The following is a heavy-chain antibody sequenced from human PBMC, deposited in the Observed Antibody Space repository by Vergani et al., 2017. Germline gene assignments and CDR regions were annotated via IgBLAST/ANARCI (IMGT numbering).Heavy chain of an antibody. Sequence: QLQLQESGPGLVKPSETLSLTCTVSGGSISSSSYYWGWIRQPPGKGLEWIGSIYYSGGTYYNPSLNGRVTISVDTSKNKVSLKLSSVTAADTAVYYCARQVGATTSVGRSWFDPWGQGTLVTVSS. CDR3: ARQVGATTSVGRSWFDP. CDR1: GGSISSSSYY. CDR2: IYYSGGT. V-gene: IGHV4-39*01. J-gene: IGHJ5*02. D-gene: IGHD1-26*01.